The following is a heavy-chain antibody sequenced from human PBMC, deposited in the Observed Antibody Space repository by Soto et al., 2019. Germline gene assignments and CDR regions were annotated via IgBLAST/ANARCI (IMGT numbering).Heavy chain of an antibody. CDR2: IYYSGST. J-gene: IGHJ4*02. CDR3: ARDGGGSSGYYNYGFDY. D-gene: IGHD3-22*01. CDR1: GGSISSGGYY. Sequence: QVQLQESGPGLVKPSQTLSLTCTVSGGSISSGGYYWSWIRQHPGKGLEWIGYIYYSGSTYYNPSLMSRVTISVDTSKNQSSLKLSSVTAADTAVYYCARDGGGSSGYYNYGFDYWGQGTLVTVSS. V-gene: IGHV4-31*03.